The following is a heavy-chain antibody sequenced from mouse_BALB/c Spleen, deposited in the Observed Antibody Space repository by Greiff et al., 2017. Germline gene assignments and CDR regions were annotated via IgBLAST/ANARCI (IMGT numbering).Heavy chain of an antibody. CDR2: INPSSGYT. CDR1: GYTFTSYT. CDR3: ARGGDGYEYFDV. J-gene: IGHJ1*01. V-gene: IGHV1-4*01. D-gene: IGHD2-2*01. Sequence: QVQLQQSGAELARPGASVKMSCKASGYTFTSYTMHWVKQRPGQGLEWIGYINPSSGYTNYNQKFKDKATLTADKSSSTAYMQLSSLTSEDSAVYYCARGGDGYEYFDVWGAGTTVTVSS.